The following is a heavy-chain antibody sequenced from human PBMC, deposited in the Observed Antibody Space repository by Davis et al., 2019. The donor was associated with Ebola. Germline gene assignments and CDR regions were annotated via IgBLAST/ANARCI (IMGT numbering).Heavy chain of an antibody. D-gene: IGHD3-3*01. J-gene: IGHJ4*02. V-gene: IGHV3-30*14. CDR1: GFTFGSYA. CDR2: ISYDGSNK. CDR3: VRFWSGSN. Sequence: PGGSLRLSCAASGFTFGSYAMHWVRQAPGKGLEWVAVISYDGSNKYYADSVKGRFTISRDNSKNTLYLQMSSLRAEDTAVYYCVRFWSGSNWGQGTLVTVSS.